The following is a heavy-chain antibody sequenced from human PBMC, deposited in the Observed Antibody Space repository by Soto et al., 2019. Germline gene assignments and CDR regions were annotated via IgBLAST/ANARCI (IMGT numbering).Heavy chain of an antibody. D-gene: IGHD1-26*01. CDR3: ARLGLGSYLLFDY. J-gene: IGHJ4*02. CDR1: GGSISSSSYY. V-gene: IGHV4-39*01. Sequence: SETLSLTCTVSGGSISSSSYYWGWIRQPPGKGLEWIGSIYYSGSTYYNPSLKSRVTISVDTSKNQFSLKLSSVTAADTAVYYCARLGLGSYLLFDYWGQGTLVTVSS. CDR2: IYYSGST.